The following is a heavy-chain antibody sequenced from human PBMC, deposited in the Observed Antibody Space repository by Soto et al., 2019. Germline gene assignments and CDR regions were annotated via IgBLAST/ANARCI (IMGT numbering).Heavy chain of an antibody. CDR3: AKGREGFGNDAFDI. J-gene: IGHJ3*02. CDR1: GFTFSSYA. CDR2: ISGSGGNT. D-gene: IGHD3-10*01. Sequence: EVQLLESGGGLVQPGGSLRPSCAASGFTFSSYAMSWVRQAPGKGLEWVSAISGSGGNTYYADSVKGRFTISRDNXXNTLYLKMNTLRAEDTAVYYCAKGREGFGNDAFDIWGQGTMVTVSS. V-gene: IGHV3-23*01.